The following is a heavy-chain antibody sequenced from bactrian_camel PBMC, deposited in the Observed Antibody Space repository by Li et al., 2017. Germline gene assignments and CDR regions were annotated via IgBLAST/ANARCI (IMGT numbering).Heavy chain of an antibody. CDR1: IAITNGCG. V-gene: IGHV3S53*01. CDR3: VRSTDDGGLFGY. D-gene: IGHD1*01. Sequence: HVQLVESGGGSVQTGGSLKLTCAASIAITNGCGMGWYRQVPGKKREIVSTIIPDGTTTYVDSVKGRFTISRDNAKNTVYLQMNSLKPEDTAVYYCVRSTDDGGLFGYWGQGTQVTVS. J-gene: IGHJ4*01. CDR2: IIPDGTT.